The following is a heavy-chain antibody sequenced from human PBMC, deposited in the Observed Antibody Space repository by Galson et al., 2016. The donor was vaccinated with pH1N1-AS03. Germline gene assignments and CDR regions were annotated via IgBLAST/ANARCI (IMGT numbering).Heavy chain of an antibody. CDR2: ISGNGIST. CDR1: GFTFSNYA. Sequence: SLRLSCAASGFTFSNYAMSWVRQAPGKGLEWVSAISGNGISTSYADSVRGRFTISRDNPKNTLYVQMNSLRAEDTAVYYCATGAPGGHLDYWGQGTLVTVSS. D-gene: IGHD3-16*01. CDR3: ATGAPGGHLDY. V-gene: IGHV3-23*01. J-gene: IGHJ4*02.